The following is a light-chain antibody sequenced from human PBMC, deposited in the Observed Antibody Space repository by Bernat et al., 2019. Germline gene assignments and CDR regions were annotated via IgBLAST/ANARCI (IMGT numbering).Light chain of an antibody. Sequence: QSALTQPPSVSGSPGQSVTIPCTGASSDVGSYNGVSWYQQPPGTAPKLMIYEVSNRPSGVPDRFSGSKSGNTASLTISGLQAEDEADYYCSSYTSSSTYVFGTGTKVTVL. CDR3: SSYTSSSTYV. V-gene: IGLV2-18*02. CDR2: EVS. J-gene: IGLJ1*01. CDR1: SSDVGSYNG.